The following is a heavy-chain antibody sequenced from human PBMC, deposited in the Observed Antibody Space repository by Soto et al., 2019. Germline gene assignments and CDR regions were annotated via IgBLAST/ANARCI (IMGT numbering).Heavy chain of an antibody. J-gene: IGHJ5*02. CDR1: GGTFSSNA. V-gene: IGHV1-69*13. Sequence: SVKVSCKESGGTFSSNAIAWVRQAPGQGLEWMGGIIPIFGIPNYAQKFQGRVAITADESTNTAYMELSSLRSDDTAVYYCAKAAQTRFNWNDLGNWFDPWGQGTLVTVSS. D-gene: IGHD1-1*01. CDR2: IIPIFGIP. CDR3: AKAAQTRFNWNDLGNWFDP.